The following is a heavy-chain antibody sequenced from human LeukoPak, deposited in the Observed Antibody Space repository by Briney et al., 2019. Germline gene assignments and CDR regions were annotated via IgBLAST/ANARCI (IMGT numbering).Heavy chain of an antibody. Sequence: GGSLRLSCTASGFTFSNSGMPWVRQAPGKGLGWVAPIWYDGSNKNYADSVKGRYTISRDKSKNTRYLQMNSLRAEDTAVYYRARDGWGGTCRGISGYFDYWGEGTLVTVSS. V-gene: IGHV3-33*01. J-gene: IGHJ4*02. CDR3: ARDGWGGTCRGISGYFDY. D-gene: IGHD3-10*01. CDR1: GFTFSNSG. CDR2: IWYDGSNK.